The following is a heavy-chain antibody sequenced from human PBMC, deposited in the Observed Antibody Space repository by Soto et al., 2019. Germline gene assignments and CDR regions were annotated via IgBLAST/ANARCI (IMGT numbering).Heavy chain of an antibody. CDR3: ACDRQATRSYGGNSELDY. CDR2: ISAYNGNT. D-gene: IGHD2-21*02. CDR1: GYTFTSYG. Sequence: ASVKVSCKASGYTFTSYGISWVRQAPGQGLEWMGWISAYNGNTNYAQKLQGRVTMTTDTSTSTAYMELRSLRSDDTAVYYCACDRQATRSYGGNSELDYWGQGTLVTVSS. V-gene: IGHV1-18*01. J-gene: IGHJ4*02.